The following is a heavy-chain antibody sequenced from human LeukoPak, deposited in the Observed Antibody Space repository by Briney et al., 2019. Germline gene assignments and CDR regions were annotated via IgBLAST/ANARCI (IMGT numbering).Heavy chain of an antibody. J-gene: IGHJ4*02. V-gene: IGHV3-21*03. Sequence: GGSLRLSCVASGFSFSGYSMNCERQAPGKGREWVSSISRDSITYTYYADSVKGRFTISRDNTKDSLYLQMNSLRAEDTAAYYCVRPGINDYGGNFDYWGQGALVTVSS. D-gene: IGHD4-23*01. CDR1: GFSFSGYS. CDR2: ISRDSITYT. CDR3: VRPGINDYGGNFDY.